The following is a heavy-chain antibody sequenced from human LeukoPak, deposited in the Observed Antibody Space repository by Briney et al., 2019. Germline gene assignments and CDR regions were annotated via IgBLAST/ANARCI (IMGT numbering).Heavy chain of an antibody. V-gene: IGHV4-34*01. CDR3: AGSIAAFDY. J-gene: IGHJ4*02. Sequence: PSETLSLTCAVYGGSFSGYYWSWIRQPPGKGLEWIGEINHSRSTNYNPSLKSRVTISVDTSKNQFSLKLSSVTAADTAVYYCAGSIAAFDYWGQGTLVTVSS. CDR2: INHSRST. CDR1: GGSFSGYY. D-gene: IGHD6-25*01.